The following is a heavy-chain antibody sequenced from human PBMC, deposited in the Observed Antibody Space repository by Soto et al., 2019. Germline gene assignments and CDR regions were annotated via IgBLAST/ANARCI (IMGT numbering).Heavy chain of an antibody. CDR2: IYYSGST. CDR3: ATSSGSYPGDAFDI. J-gene: IGHJ3*02. D-gene: IGHD1-26*01. Sequence: SETLSLTCTVSGGSISSYYWSWMRQPPGKGLEWIGYIYYSGSTNYNPSLKSRVTISVDTSKNQFSLKLSSVTAADTAVYYCATSSGSYPGDAFDIWGQGTMVTVSS. CDR1: GGSISSYY. V-gene: IGHV4-59*01.